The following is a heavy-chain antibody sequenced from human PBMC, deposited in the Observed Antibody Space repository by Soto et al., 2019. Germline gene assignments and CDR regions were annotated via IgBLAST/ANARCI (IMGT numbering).Heavy chain of an antibody. Sequence: PGESLKISCKGSGYSFTSYWIGWVRQMPGKGLEWMGIIYPGDSDTRYSPSFQGQVTISADKSISTAYLQWSSLKASDTAMYHCARLDSSFSYYYYMDVWGKGTTVTVSS. CDR1: GYSFTSYW. CDR2: IYPGDSDT. J-gene: IGHJ6*03. CDR3: ARLDSSFSYYYYMDV. V-gene: IGHV5-51*01. D-gene: IGHD6-6*01.